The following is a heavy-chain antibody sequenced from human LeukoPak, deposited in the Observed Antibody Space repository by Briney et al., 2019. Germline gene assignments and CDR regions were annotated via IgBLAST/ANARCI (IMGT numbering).Heavy chain of an antibody. CDR2: MNPNSGNT. V-gene: IGHV1-8*01. CDR1: GYTFTSYD. J-gene: IGHJ6*03. CDR3: AGGRREPEAGSGIDYYYYYMDV. D-gene: IGHD3-10*01. Sequence: GASVKVSCKASGYTFTSYDINWVRQATGQGLEWMGWMNPNSGNTGYAQKFQGRVTMTRNTSISTAYMELSSLRSEDTAVYYCAGGRREPEAGSGIDYYYYYMDVWGKGTAVTVSS.